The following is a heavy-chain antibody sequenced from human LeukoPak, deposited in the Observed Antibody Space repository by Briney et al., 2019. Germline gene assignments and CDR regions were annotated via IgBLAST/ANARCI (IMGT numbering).Heavy chain of an antibody. CDR3: GTEGGARGVDTVRYEY. CDR2: ISSDGNNK. CDR1: GFTFSGFG. J-gene: IGHJ1*01. Sequence: GGSLRLSCAASGFTFSGFGMHWVRQAPGKGLQWVAVISSDGNNKFYADSVAGRFTISRDNSKNTVFLQMSSLRPEDTAVYFCGTEGGARGVDTVRYEYWGQGTLVTVSS. V-gene: IGHV3-30*03. D-gene: IGHD2-8*02.